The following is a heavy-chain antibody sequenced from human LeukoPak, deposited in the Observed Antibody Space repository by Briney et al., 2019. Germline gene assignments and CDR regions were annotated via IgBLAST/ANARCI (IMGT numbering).Heavy chain of an antibody. D-gene: IGHD6-13*01. CDR1: GGSISSYY. CDR3: ARVPYSTRLYYMDV. V-gene: IGHV4-59*12. J-gene: IGHJ6*03. Sequence: SETLSLTCTVSGGSISSYYWSWIRQPPGKGLEWIGYIYYSGSTYYNLSLKSRVTMSVDTSKNQFSLKLTSVTAADTAVYYCARVPYSTRLYYMDVWGKGTTVTVSS. CDR2: IYYSGST.